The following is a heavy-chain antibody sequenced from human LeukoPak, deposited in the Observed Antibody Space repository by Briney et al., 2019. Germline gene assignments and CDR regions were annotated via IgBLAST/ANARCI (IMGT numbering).Heavy chain of an antibody. Sequence: GSSVKVSCKASGGTFSSYAISWVRQAPGQGLEWMGWINPNSGGTNYAQKFQGRVTMTRDTSISTAYMELSRLRSDDTAVYYCARDKLGARGKGAFDIWGQGTMVTVSS. CDR1: GGTFSSYA. CDR3: ARDKLGARGKGAFDI. V-gene: IGHV1-2*02. J-gene: IGHJ3*02. D-gene: IGHD5-12*01. CDR2: INPNSGGT.